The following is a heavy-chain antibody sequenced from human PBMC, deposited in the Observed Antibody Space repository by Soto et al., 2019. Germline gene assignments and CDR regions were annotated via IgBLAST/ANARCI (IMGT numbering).Heavy chain of an antibody. CDR1: GGSFSGYY. CDR3: ARTATCYDILTGYSPWFYP. CDR2: INHSGST. V-gene: IGHV4-34*01. D-gene: IGHD3-9*01. Sequence: SETLSLTCAVYGGSFSGYYWSWIRQPPGKGLEWIGEINHSGSTNYNPSLKSRVTISVDTSKNQFSLKLSSVTAADTAVYYCARTATCYDILTGYSPWFYPWGQGSLVTVSS. J-gene: IGHJ5*02.